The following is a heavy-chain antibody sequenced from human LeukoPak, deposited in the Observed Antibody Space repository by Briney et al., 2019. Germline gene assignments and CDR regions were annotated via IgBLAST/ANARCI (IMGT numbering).Heavy chain of an antibody. CDR3: ARGRDGYYFFGDY. J-gene: IGHJ4*02. Sequence: SETLSLTCTVSGGFISSSSYYWGWIRQPPGKGLEWIGSIYYSGSTYYNPSLKSRVTISVDTSKNQFSLKVISVAAADTAMYYCARGRDGYYFFGDYWGQGTLVTVSS. CDR2: IYYSGST. D-gene: IGHD5-24*01. CDR1: GGFISSSSYY. V-gene: IGHV4-39*01.